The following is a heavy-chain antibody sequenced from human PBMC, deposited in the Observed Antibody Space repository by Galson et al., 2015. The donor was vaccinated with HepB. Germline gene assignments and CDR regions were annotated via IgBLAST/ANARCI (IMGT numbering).Heavy chain of an antibody. J-gene: IGHJ4*02. Sequence: SLRLSCAASGFTFSSYGMNWVRQAPGKGLEWVSSISDNGGNTYYAGSVKGRFSVSRDNSKNTLYLQMNILRVEDTAVYYCAKRSHYDISGYFDSWGQGTLVTVSS. CDR2: ISDNGGNT. V-gene: IGHV3-23*01. CDR1: GFTFSSYG. D-gene: IGHD3-22*01. CDR3: AKRSHYDISGYFDS.